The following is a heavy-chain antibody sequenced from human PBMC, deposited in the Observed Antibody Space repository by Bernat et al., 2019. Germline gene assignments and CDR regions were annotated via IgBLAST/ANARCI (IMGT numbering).Heavy chain of an antibody. D-gene: IGHD4-23*01. CDR1: GGSISSSSYY. Sequence: QLQLQESGPGLVKPSETLSLTCTVSGGSISSSSYYWGWIRQPPGKGLEWIGSIYYSGSTYYNPSLKSRVTISVDTSKNQFSLKLSSVTAADTAVYYCARRRSLGYGGATDFDYWGQGTLVTVSS. J-gene: IGHJ4*02. CDR3: ARRRSLGYGGATDFDY. V-gene: IGHV4-39*01. CDR2: IYYSGST.